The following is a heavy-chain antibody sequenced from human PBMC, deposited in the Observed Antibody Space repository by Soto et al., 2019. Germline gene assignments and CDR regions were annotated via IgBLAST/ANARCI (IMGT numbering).Heavy chain of an antibody. CDR3: ARETPYDFWSGSYYYYGMDV. D-gene: IGHD3-3*01. CDR1: GGSITSSEYY. Sequence: PSETLSLTCTVSGGSITSSEYYWAWIRQPPGKGLQFVGTIYYSGSTYYNPSLKSRVTISVDTSKNQFSLKLSSVTAADTAVYYCARETPYDFWSGSYYYYGMDVWGQGTTVTVSS. CDR2: IYYSGST. V-gene: IGHV4-39*07. J-gene: IGHJ6*02.